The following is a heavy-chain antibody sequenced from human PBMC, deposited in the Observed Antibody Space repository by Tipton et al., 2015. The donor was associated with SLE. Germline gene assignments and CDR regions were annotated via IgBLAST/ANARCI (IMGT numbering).Heavy chain of an antibody. CDR2: IWHDGSNK. J-gene: IGHJ2*01. V-gene: IGHV3-33*07. CDR1: GFRSPFTDYG. Sequence: FLRLSCVASGFRSPFTDYGMYWVRQTPGKGLEWVAVIWHDGSNKNYVDSTKGRFIISKDDSKSTLYLQMNSLTVDDTGLYFCARARGILGGSGWYLELWGRGTLVTVSS. CDR3: ARARGILGGSGWYLEL. D-gene: IGHD2-15*01.